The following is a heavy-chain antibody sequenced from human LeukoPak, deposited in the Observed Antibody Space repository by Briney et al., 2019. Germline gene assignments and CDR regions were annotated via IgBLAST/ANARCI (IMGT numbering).Heavy chain of an antibody. CDR2: IIPIFGTA. D-gene: IGHD3-22*01. V-gene: IGHV1-69*13. CDR3: ARDRLGYYDSSGPMNWFDP. CDR1: GYTFTSYG. Sequence: GASVKVSCKASGYTFTSYGISWVRQAPGQGLEWMGGIIPIFGTANYAQKFQGRVTITADESTSTAYMELSSLRSEDTAVYYCARDRLGYYDSSGPMNWFDPWGQGTLVTVSS. J-gene: IGHJ5*02.